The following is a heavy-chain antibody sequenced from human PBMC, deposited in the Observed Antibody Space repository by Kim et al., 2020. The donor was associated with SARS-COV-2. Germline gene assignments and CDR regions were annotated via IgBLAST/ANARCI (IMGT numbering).Heavy chain of an antibody. Sequence: SETLSLTCTVSGGSISSGGYYWSWIRQHPGKGLEWIGYIYYSGSTYYNPSLKSRVTISVDTSKNQFSLKLSSVTAADTAVYYCARVGLLWFGELSSWFDPWGQGTLVTVSS. D-gene: IGHD3-10*01. CDR2: IYYSGST. J-gene: IGHJ5*02. CDR1: GGSISSGGYY. CDR3: ARVGLLWFGELSSWFDP. V-gene: IGHV4-31*03.